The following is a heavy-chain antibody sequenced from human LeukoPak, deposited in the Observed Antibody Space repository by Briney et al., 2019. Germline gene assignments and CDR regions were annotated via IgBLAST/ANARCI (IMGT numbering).Heavy chain of an antibody. D-gene: IGHD2-2*01. CDR2: IYYSGST. J-gene: IGHJ5*02. V-gene: IGHV4-59*12. Sequence: SETLSLTCTVSGGSISSYYWSWIRQPPGKGLEWIGYIYYSGSTYYNPSLKSRVTISVDTSKNQFSLKLSSVTAADTAVYYCARVRCSSTSCYSKITNWFDPWGQGTLVTVSS. CDR3: ARVRCSSTSCYSKITNWFDP. CDR1: GGSISSYY.